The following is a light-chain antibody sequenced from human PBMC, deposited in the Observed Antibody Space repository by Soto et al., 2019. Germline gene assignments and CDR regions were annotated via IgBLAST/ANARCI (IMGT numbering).Light chain of an antibody. J-gene: IGKJ4*01. CDR2: GAS. CDR3: EQYNNWPLT. V-gene: IGKV3-15*01. CDR1: QSVSSN. Sequence: EIVMTQSPATLSVSPGERATLSCRASQSVSSNLAWYQQKPGQAPRLLIYGASTRATGIPARFSGSGSGTEFTRTISSLQSEDFAVYYCEQYNNWPLTCGGGTKLDIK.